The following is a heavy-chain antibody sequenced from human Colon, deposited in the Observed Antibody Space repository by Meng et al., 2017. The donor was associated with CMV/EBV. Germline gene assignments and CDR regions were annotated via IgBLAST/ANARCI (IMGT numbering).Heavy chain of an antibody. CDR3: VRSLDDASGQFRDY. V-gene: IGHV1-18*01. CDR2: ISPYSGHT. Sequence: ASVKVSCKASGYTFTTFGISWVRQAPGQGPEWMGWISPYSGHTNSVPKLQGRVTLTTDTSTSTAYMDLRSLRSDDTAVYYCVRSLDDASGQFRDYWGQGTPVTVSS. CDR1: GYTFTTFG. D-gene: IGHD3-3*01. J-gene: IGHJ4*02.